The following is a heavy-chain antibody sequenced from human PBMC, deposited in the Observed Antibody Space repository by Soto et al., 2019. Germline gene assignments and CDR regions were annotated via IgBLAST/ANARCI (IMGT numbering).Heavy chain of an antibody. CDR3: ARLVFHCLRGSCDDYSFYGLDV. CDR2: IYFAGST. Sequence: LVPMSDNCSVADGSSSSTDHYWGRVSQPPGKGLEWLGSIYFAGSTFHNPALKSRATISVDTSRNQFSLRLTTVTASDTAVYYCARLVFHCLRGSCDDYSFYGLDVWGQGTTVTVSS. CDR1: DGSSSSTDHY. D-gene: IGHD2-15*01. J-gene: IGHJ6*02. V-gene: IGHV4-39*01.